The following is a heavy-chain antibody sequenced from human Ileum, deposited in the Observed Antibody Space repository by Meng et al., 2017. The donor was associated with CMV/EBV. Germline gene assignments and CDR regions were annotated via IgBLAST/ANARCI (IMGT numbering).Heavy chain of an antibody. D-gene: IGHD3-3*01. CDR1: GFTFSTYW. CDR2: IKDDGSQR. V-gene: IGHV3-7*03. Sequence: GGSLRLSCAASGFTFSTYWMSWIRQAPGKGLEWVANIKDDGSQRYYTESVKGRFTISRDNSKNTVYLQMNSLRADDTAVYFCAKGIVGPTIFGRGLDVWGQGTTVTVSS. J-gene: IGHJ6*02. CDR3: AKGIVGPTIFGRGLDV.